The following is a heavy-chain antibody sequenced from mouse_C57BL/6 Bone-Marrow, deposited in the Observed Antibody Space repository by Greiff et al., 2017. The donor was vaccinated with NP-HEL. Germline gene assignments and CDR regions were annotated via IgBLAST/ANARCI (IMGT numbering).Heavy chain of an antibody. V-gene: IGHV1-42*01. CDR3: ARGNRRDY. Sequence: VQLQQSGPELVKPGASVKISCKASGYSFTGYYMNWVKQSPEKSLEWIGEINPSTGGTTYNQKFKAKATLTVDKSSSTAYMQLKSLTSEDSAVYYCARGNRRDYWGQGTTLTVSS. CDR2: INPSTGGT. CDR1: GYSFTGYY. J-gene: IGHJ2*01.